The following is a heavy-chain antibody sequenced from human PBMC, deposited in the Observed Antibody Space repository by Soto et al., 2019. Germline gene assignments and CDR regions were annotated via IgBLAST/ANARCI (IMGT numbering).Heavy chain of an antibody. CDR2: ISGSSNYI. V-gene: IGHV3-21*02. CDR3: ARNPLVGATPGWFDP. D-gene: IGHD1-26*01. Sequence: EVQLVESGGGLVQPGGSLRLSCAASGFTFSTYSMNWVRQAPGKGLEWVSSISGSSNYINYADSVKGRFTISRDNAKNSLYLQINSLRAEDTAVYYCARNPLVGATPGWFDPWGQGTLVTVSS. CDR1: GFTFSTYS. J-gene: IGHJ5*02.